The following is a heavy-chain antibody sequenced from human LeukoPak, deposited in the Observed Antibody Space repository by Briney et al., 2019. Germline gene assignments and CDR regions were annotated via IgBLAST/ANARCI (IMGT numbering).Heavy chain of an antibody. CDR3: ARDPETGYCSGGSCYSSLQWFDP. V-gene: IGHV1-3*01. CDR1: GYTFTSYA. D-gene: IGHD2-15*01. Sequence: ASVKVSCKASGYTFTSYAMHWVRQAPGQRLEWMGWINAGNGNTKYSQKFQGTVTITRDTSASTAYMELSSLRSEDTAVYYCARDPETGYCSGGSCYSSLQWFDPWGQGTLVTVSS. J-gene: IGHJ5*02. CDR2: INAGNGNT.